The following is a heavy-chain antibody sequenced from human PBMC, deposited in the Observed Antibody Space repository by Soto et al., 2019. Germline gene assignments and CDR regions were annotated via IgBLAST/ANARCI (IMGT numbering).Heavy chain of an antibody. CDR2: INAGNGNT. CDR3: ATGSMITFGGVIDSQFFDY. J-gene: IGHJ4*02. Sequence: SVKVSCEASGYSYTSYAMHWVRQAPGQRLEWMGWINAGNGNTNYAQKLQGRVTMTTDTSTSTAYMELSRLRSEDTAVYYCATGSMITFGGVIDSQFFDYWGQGTLVTVSS. CDR1: GYSYTSYA. D-gene: IGHD3-16*02. V-gene: IGHV1-3*01.